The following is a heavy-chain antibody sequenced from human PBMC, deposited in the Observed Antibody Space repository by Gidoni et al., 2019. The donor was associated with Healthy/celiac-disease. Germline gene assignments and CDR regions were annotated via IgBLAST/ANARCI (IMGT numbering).Heavy chain of an antibody. CDR2: IYHSGST. D-gene: IGHD5-12*01. CDR1: GYSISSGSY. Sequence: QVQLQESGPGLVQPSETLSLTCAVSGYSISSGSYWGWIRQPPGKGLEWIGSIYHSGSTYYNPSLKSRVTISVDTSKNQFSLKLSSVTAADTAVYYCARDFMRVGWAIVATTHNWFDPWGQGTLVTVSS. CDR3: ARDFMRVGWAIVATTHNWFDP. J-gene: IGHJ5*02. V-gene: IGHV4-38-2*02.